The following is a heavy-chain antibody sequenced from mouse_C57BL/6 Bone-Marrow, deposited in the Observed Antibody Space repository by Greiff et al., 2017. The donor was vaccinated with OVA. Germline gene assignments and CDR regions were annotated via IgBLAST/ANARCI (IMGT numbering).Heavy chain of an antibody. CDR2: IYPGDGDT. V-gene: IGHV1-82*01. CDR3: AREDYYGSSYYAMDY. CDR1: GYTFTSYD. D-gene: IGHD1-1*01. Sequence: VQLQQSGPELVKPGASVKLSCKASGYTFTSYDINWVKQRPGQGLEWIGWIYPGDGDTNYNGKFKGKATLTADKSSSTAYMQLSSLTSEDSAVYFCAREDYYGSSYYAMDYWGQGTSVTVSS. J-gene: IGHJ4*01.